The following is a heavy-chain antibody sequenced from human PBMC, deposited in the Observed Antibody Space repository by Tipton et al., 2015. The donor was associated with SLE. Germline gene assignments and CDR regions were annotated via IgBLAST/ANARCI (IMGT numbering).Heavy chain of an antibody. CDR3: VRGHLGGFDA. D-gene: IGHD3-16*01. CDR1: GGSINSHY. V-gene: IGHV4-59*11. Sequence: LRLSCTVSGGSINSHYWNWIRQTPGKGLEWIGFIHYSGSTNYNPSLKSRVTISLDTSKNQFSLKLTSVTAADTAVYYCVRGHLGGFDAWGQGPLVSVSS. J-gene: IGHJ5*02. CDR2: IHYSGST.